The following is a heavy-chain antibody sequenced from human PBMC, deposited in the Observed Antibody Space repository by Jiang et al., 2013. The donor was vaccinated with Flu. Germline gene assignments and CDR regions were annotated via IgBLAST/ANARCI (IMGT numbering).Heavy chain of an antibody. CDR2: ISSTGANT. D-gene: IGHD7-27*01. J-gene: IGHJ2*01. CDR3: AKDRAGAADDWYFDL. V-gene: IGHV3-23*01. Sequence: VQLLESGGGLVQPGGSLRLSCAASGFTFSRYAMSWVRQAPGKGLEWVSAISSTGANTYYADSVKGRFTVSRDNSKNTLYLQMNSLRVEDTAVWYCAKDRAGAADDWYFDLWGRGTLVTVSS. CDR1: GFTFSRYA.